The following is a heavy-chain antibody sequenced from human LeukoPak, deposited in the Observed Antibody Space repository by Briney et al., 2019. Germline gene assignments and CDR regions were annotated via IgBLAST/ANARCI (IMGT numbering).Heavy chain of an antibody. CDR1: GGTFSSYA. CDR2: IIPILGIA. D-gene: IGHD1-14*01. Sequence: TSVKVSCKASGGTFSSYAISWVRQAPGQGLEWMGRIIPILGIANYAQKFQGRVTITADKSTSTAYMELSSLRSEDTAVYYCARDGFLVKNPDRGPNDYWGQGTLVTVSS. J-gene: IGHJ4*02. CDR3: ARDGFLVKNPDRGPNDY. V-gene: IGHV1-69*04.